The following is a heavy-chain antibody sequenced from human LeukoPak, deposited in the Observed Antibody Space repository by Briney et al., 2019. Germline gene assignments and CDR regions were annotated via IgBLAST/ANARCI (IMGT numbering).Heavy chain of an antibody. CDR3: ARGGSYEYYYGMDV. J-gene: IGHJ6*02. V-gene: IGHV1-18*01. CDR2: ISAYNGNT. CDR1: GYTFTNYG. D-gene: IGHD1-26*01. Sequence: GASVKVSCKASGYTFTNYGISWVRQATGQGLEWKGWISAYNGNTNYAQKLQGRVTMTTDTSTSTAYMELRSLRSDDTAVYYCARGGSYEYYYGMDVWGQGTTVTLSS.